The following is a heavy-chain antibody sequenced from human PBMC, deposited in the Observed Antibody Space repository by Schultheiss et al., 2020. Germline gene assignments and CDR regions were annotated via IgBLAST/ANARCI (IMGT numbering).Heavy chain of an antibody. CDR2: INHSGST. CDR3: ARDGGGESFDY. CDR1: GGSFSGYY. J-gene: IGHJ4*02. D-gene: IGHD3-16*01. Sequence: SQTLSLTCAVYGGSFSGYYWSWIRQPPGKGLEWIGEINHSGSTNYNPSLKSRVTISVDTSKNQFSLKLSSVTAADTAVYYCARDGGGESFDYWGQGTLVTVSS. V-gene: IGHV4-34*01.